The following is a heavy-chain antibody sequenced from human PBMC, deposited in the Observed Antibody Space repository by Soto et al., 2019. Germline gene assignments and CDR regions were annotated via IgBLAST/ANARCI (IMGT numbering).Heavy chain of an antibody. Sequence: QVQLVQSGAEVKKPGSSVKVSCKASGGTFSSYAISWVRQAPGQGLEWMGGIIPISDTTNYAQKFQGRVTTTAYESTSTADMELSSLSSEDTALYYCARSQGSSTSLELYYYYYYGMDVWGQGTTVTVSS. J-gene: IGHJ6*02. D-gene: IGHD2-2*01. CDR1: GGTFSSYA. CDR2: IIPISDTT. CDR3: ARSQGSSTSLELYYYYYYGMDV. V-gene: IGHV1-69*01.